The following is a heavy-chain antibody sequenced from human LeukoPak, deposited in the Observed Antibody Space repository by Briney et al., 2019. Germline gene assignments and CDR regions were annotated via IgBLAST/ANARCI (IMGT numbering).Heavy chain of an antibody. D-gene: IGHD6-6*01. CDR1: GGSFSVYY. V-gene: IGHV4-34*01. CDR3: ARVKGAARRGCFDY. J-gene: IGHJ4*02. Sequence: PSETLSLTCAVYGGSFSVYYWSWIRQPPGKGLEWIGEINHSGSTNYNPSLKSRVTISVDTSKNQFSLKLSSVTAADTAVYYCARVKGAARRGCFDYWGQGTLVTVSS. CDR2: INHSGST.